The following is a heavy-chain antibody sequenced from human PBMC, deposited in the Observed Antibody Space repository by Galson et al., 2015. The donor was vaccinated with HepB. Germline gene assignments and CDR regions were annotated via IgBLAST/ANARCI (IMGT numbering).Heavy chain of an antibody. CDR3: AHRRGYYYFDY. J-gene: IGHJ4*02. V-gene: IGHV2-5*02. CDR1: GFSLSTSGVG. CDR2: IYWDDDK. Sequence: PALVKPTQTLTLTCTFSGFSLSTSGVGVGWIRQPPGKALEWLALIYWDDDKRYSPSLESRLTITKDTSKNQVVLTMTNMDPVDTATYYCAHRRGYYYFDYWGQGTLVTVSS. D-gene: IGHD3-22*01.